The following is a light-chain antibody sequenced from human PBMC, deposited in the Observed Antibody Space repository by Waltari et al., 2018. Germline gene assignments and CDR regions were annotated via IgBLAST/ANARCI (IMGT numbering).Light chain of an antibody. CDR1: QDIGNF. V-gene: IGKV1-27*01. Sequence: IDLIQSPSSLSASVGDRITVTCRASQDIGNFLAWYQQTPGKRPKLLIYAASTLQAGVPSRFSGSGSGTDFTLTVSNLQPEDVATYYCQKYNTYPYTFGPGTKVDI. CDR3: QKYNTYPYT. CDR2: AAS. J-gene: IGKJ3*01.